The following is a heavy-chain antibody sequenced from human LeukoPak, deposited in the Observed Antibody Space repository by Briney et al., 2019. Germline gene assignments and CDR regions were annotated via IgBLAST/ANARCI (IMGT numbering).Heavy chain of an antibody. CDR3: AHIYSNYDFWCGYQGNAFDI. CDR2: IYWNDDN. V-gene: IGHV2-5*01. J-gene: IGHJ3*02. Sequence: KESGPTLVKPTQTLTLTCTFSGFSLSTSGVGVGWIRQPPGKALDWLALIYWNDDNRYSPSLKSRVTITKDTSKNQVVLTMTNMDPVDTATYYCAHIYSNYDFWCGYQGNAFDIWGQGTMVTVSS. D-gene: IGHD3-3*01. CDR1: GFSLSTSGVG.